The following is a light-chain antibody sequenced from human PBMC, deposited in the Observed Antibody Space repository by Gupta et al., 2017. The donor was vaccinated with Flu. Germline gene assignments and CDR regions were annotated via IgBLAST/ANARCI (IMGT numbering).Light chain of an antibody. CDR2: QHS. J-gene: IGLJ2*01. V-gene: IGLV3-1*01. CDR3: QGWDRGTAGG. Sequence: SYELTQPPSVSVSPGQTASISCAGDKLGDKHPCWYKQTPGHSPVLVSDQHSKRPSGLPERFAGSKSGTTAIINISGTQPLDEGYSYCQGWDRGTAGGFGGGTKLPVL. CDR1: KLGDKH.